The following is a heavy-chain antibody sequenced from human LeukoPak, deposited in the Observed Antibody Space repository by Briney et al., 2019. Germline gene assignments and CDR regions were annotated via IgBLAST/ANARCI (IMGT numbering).Heavy chain of an antibody. Sequence: ASVKVSCKASGGTFSSYAISWVRQAPGQGLEWMGGIIPIFGTANYAQKFQGRVTITADESTSTAYMELSSLRSEDTAVYYCATERMGSGYYQYYYFDYWGQGTLVTVSS. CDR3: ATERMGSGYYQYYYFDY. D-gene: IGHD3-22*01. J-gene: IGHJ4*02. V-gene: IGHV1-69*13. CDR2: IIPIFGTA. CDR1: GGTFSSYA.